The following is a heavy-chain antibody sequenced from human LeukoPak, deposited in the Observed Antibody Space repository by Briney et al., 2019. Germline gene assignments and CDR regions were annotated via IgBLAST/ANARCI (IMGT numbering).Heavy chain of an antibody. Sequence: SETLSLTCTVSGGSISSYYWSWIRQPPGKGLEWIGYIYYSGSTNYNPSLKSRVTISVDTSKNQFSLKLSSVTAADTAVYYCARVGLALWFGESHDAFDIWGQGTMVTVSS. CDR1: GGSISSYY. CDR3: ARVGLALWFGESHDAFDI. J-gene: IGHJ3*02. CDR2: IYYSGST. V-gene: IGHV4-59*01. D-gene: IGHD3-10*01.